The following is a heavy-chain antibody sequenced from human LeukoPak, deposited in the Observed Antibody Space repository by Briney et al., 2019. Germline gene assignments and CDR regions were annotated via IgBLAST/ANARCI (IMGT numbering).Heavy chain of an antibody. Sequence: SETLSLTCTVSGGSISSYYWSWIRQPPGKGLEWIGYIYYSGSTNYNPSLKSRVTMSVDTSKNQFSLKLSSVTAADTAVYYCARDREGWNFDYWGQGTLVTVSS. CDR2: IYYSGST. J-gene: IGHJ4*02. CDR1: GGSISSYY. CDR3: ARDREGWNFDY. D-gene: IGHD6-19*01. V-gene: IGHV4-59*12.